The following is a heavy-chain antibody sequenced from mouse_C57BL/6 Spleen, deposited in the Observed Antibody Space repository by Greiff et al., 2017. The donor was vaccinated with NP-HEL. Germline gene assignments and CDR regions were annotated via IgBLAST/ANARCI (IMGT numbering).Heavy chain of an antibody. CDR3: THYPRYAMDY. D-gene: IGHD5-5*01. V-gene: IGHV14-4*01. CDR1: GFNFKDDD. J-gene: IGHJ4*01. CDR2: IDPENGDT. Sequence: EVQLQQSGAELVRPGASVKLSCTASGFNFKDDDMPWVDQRPEQGLEWIGWIDPENGDTEYASKFLGKGAIPAETSSNTAYLQLSSLASEDSAVYYCTHYPRYAMDYWGQGTSVTVSS.